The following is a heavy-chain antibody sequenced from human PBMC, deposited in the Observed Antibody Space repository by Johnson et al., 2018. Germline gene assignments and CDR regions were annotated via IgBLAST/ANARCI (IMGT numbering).Heavy chain of an antibody. CDR3: ARKKFGTTAGFDV. V-gene: IGHV3-13*01. D-gene: IGHD1-7*01. J-gene: IGHJ3*01. CDR2: IGSVGEK. CDR1: GFTFSSHD. Sequence: VQLVQAGGGLVQPGKSLRLSCAASGFTFSSHDLHLVRQATGKGLEWVSRIGSVGEKSYSASVKGRFFISRENAENSLYLQMNSLRAGDTAVYYCARKKFGTTAGFDVWGQGTMVTVSS.